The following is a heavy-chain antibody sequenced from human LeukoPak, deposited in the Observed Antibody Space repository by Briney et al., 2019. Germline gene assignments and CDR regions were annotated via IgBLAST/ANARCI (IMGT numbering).Heavy chain of an antibody. J-gene: IGHJ4*02. V-gene: IGHV3-43*01. D-gene: IGHD3-10*01. CDR3: AKGFSSGSYYDY. Sequence: GGSLRLSCAASGFTLDDYTMHWVRHAPGKGLEWVSLISWDGGSTYYADSVKGRFTISRDNSKNSLYLQMNSLRTEDTALYYCAKGFSSGSYYDYWGQGTLVTVSS. CDR1: GFTLDDYT. CDR2: ISWDGGST.